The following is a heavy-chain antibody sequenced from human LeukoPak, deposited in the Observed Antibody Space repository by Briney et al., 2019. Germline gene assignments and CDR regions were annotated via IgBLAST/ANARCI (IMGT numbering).Heavy chain of an antibody. V-gene: IGHV3-23*01. CDR1: GFTFDTFT. CDR3: VKAPPFWTGFPFYFDS. Sequence: PGGSLRLSCAASGFTFDTFTMNWVRQAPGKGLEGVSTVSSNGAATYYATSVKGRFTISRDTSKCTLYLQLNALRPEDTAIYYCVKAPPFWTGFPFYFDSWGQGTLVTVSS. CDR2: VSSNGAAT. D-gene: IGHD3/OR15-3a*01. J-gene: IGHJ4*02.